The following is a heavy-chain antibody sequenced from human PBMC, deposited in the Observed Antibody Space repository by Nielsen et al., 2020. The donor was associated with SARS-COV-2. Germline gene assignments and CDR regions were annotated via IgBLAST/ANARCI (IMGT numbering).Heavy chain of an antibody. CDR1: GGSISSGDYY. J-gene: IGHJ4*02. D-gene: IGHD5-18*01. Sequence: LRLSCTVSGGSISSGDYYWSWIRQPPGKGLEWIGYIYYSGSTYYNPSLKSRVTISVDTSKNQFSLKLSSVTAADTAVYYCARVEGWRGYSCGYFDYWGQGTLVTVSS. CDR3: ARVEGWRGYSCGYFDY. CDR2: IYYSGST. V-gene: IGHV4-30-4*01.